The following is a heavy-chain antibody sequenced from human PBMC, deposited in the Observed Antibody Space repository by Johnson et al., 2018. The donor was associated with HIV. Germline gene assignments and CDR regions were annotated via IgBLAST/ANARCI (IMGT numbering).Heavy chain of an antibody. J-gene: IGHJ3*01. CDR3: ARLPSGYSRDGFNV. Sequence: QVQLVESGGGVVQPGRSLRLSCAASGFTFSGHGIHWVRQAPGKGLEWVAFIRYDGSNKYHADSVKGRFTISRDNSKNTLYLQMNRLRAEDTAVYYCARLPSGYSRDGFNVWGQGTMVTVSS. V-gene: IGHV3-33*08. CDR2: IRYDGSNK. CDR1: GFTFSGHG. D-gene: IGHD5-18*01.